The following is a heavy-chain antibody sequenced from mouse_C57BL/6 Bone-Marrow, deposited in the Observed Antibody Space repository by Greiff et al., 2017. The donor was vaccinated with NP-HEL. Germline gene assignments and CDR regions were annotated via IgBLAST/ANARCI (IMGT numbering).Heavy chain of an antibody. D-gene: IGHD1-1*01. Sequence: EVKLMESGGGLVQPGGSLKLSCAASGFTFSDYGMAWVRQAPRKGPEWVAFISNLAYSIYYADTVTGRFTISRENAKNTLYLEMSSLRSEDTAMYYCARQGYHGSTPYYFDYWGQGTTLTVSS. CDR2: ISNLAYSI. CDR1: GFTFSDYG. V-gene: IGHV5-15*01. CDR3: ARQGYHGSTPYYFDY. J-gene: IGHJ2*01.